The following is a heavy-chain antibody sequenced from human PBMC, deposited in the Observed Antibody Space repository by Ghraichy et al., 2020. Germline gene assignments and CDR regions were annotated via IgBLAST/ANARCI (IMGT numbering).Heavy chain of an antibody. D-gene: IGHD5-18*01. J-gene: IGHJ6*02. Sequence: GGSLRLSCAASGFTFSNAWMSWVRQAPGKGLEWVGRIKSKTDGGTTDYAAPVKGRFTISRDDSKNTLYLQMNSLKTEDTAVYYCTTVLNPKRGYSYGLSGGYGMDVWGQGTTVTVSS. CDR2: IKSKTDGGTT. V-gene: IGHV3-15*01. CDR1: GFTFSNAW. CDR3: TTVLNPKRGYSYGLSGGYGMDV.